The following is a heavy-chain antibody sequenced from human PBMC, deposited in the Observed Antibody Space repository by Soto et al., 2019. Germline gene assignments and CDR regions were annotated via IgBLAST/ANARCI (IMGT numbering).Heavy chain of an antibody. CDR1: GFTFRASG. Sequence: QVQLVESGGGVVQPGTSLRISCVASGFTFRASGMHWVRQTPGKGLEWVAIIWFDGSRQYYADSVKGRFTISRDNPGSTLFLQMYDLRIEDTAMYYCARDQNTGYVGDYWGQGALVVVSS. J-gene: IGHJ4*02. CDR2: IWFDGSRQ. V-gene: IGHV3-33*01. CDR3: ARDQNTGYVGDY. D-gene: IGHD5-12*01.